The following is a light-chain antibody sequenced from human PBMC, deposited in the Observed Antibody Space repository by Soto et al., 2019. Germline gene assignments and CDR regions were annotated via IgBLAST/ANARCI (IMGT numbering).Light chain of an antibody. CDR1: QSISSW. CDR2: DAS. CDR3: QQYNNYWT. J-gene: IGKJ1*01. V-gene: IGKV1-5*01. Sequence: DIQITQSPSTLSASIGDRVTITCRASQSISSWLAWYQQKRGKAPKLLIYDASSLESGVPSRFSGSGSATEFTLTISSLQPDDFATYYCQQYNNYWTFGQGTKVDIK.